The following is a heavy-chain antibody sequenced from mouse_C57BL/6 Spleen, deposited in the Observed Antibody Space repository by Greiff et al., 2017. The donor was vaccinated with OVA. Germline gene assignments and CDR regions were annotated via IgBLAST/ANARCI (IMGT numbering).Heavy chain of an antibody. J-gene: IGHJ4*01. V-gene: IGHV1-82*01. D-gene: IGHD2-4*01. CDR1: GYAFSSSW. Sequence: VQLQQSGPELVKPGASVKISCKASGYAFSSSWMNWVKQRPGKGLEWIGRIYPGDGDTNYNGKVKGKATLTADKATSTAYLQLSSLTSEDSAVYFCATYDYDEGGDAMDYWGQGTSVTVSS. CDR3: ATYDYDEGGDAMDY. CDR2: IYPGDGDT.